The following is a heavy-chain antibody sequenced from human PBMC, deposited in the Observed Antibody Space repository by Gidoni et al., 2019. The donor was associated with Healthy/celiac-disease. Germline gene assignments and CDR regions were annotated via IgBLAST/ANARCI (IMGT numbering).Heavy chain of an antibody. V-gene: IGHV4-34*01. D-gene: IGHD2-15*01. CDR1: GGSFSGYY. J-gene: IGHJ4*02. Sequence: QVQLQQWGAGLLKPSETLSLTCAVYGGSFSGYYWSWNRQPPGKGLEWIGEINHSGSTNYNPSLKSRVTISVDTSKNQFSLKLSSVTAADTAVYYCASYCSGGSCYSRDYWGQGTLVTVSS. CDR3: ASYCSGGSCYSRDY. CDR2: INHSGST.